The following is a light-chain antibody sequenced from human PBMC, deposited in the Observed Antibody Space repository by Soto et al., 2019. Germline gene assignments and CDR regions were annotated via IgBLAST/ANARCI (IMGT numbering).Light chain of an antibody. CDR1: QSFNTW. CDR2: KAS. J-gene: IGKJ1*01. Sequence: DIQMPQSPSTLSASVGDRVTITFRAIQSFNTWLAWYQQKPGKAPNLLIYKASSLASGVPSRFSGSGSATEFTLTISSLQPDDLATYYCQQYNSFPWTFGQGTKVDI. V-gene: IGKV1-5*03. CDR3: QQYNSFPWT.